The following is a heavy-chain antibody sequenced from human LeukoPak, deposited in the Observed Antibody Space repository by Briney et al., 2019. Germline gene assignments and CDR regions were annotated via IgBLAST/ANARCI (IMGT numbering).Heavy chain of an antibody. CDR1: GFTFSGSA. Sequence: GGSLRLSCAASGFTFSGSAMHWVRQASGKGLEWVGRIRSKANSYATAYAASVKGRFTISRDDSKNTAYLQMNSLKTEDTAVYYCTRRGDFWSGYGIDYWGQGTLVTVSS. CDR3: TRRGDFWSGYGIDY. V-gene: IGHV3-73*01. CDR2: IRSKANSYAT. J-gene: IGHJ4*02. D-gene: IGHD3-3*01.